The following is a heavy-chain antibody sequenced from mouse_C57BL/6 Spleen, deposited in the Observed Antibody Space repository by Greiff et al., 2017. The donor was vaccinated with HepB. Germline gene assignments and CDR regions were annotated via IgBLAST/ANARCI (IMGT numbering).Heavy chain of an antibody. J-gene: IGHJ4*01. CDR2: IHPNSGST. Sequence: QVQLKQPGAELVKPGASVKLSCKASGYTFTSYWMHWVKQRPGQGLEWIGMIHPNSGSTNYNEKFKSKATLTVDKSSSTAYMQLSSLTSEDSAVYYCARFTYGRAMDYWGQGTSVTVSS. CDR1: GYTFTSYW. V-gene: IGHV1-64*01. D-gene: IGHD5-1*01. CDR3: ARFTYGRAMDY.